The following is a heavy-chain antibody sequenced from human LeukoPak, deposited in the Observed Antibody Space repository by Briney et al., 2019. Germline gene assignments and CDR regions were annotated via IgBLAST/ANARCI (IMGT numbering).Heavy chain of an antibody. CDR3: VTFYETY. V-gene: IGHV3-74*01. CDR1: GTYW. J-gene: IGHJ4*02. Sequence: PGGSLRLSCAASGTYWMHWVRQAPGKGLVWVSHINSDGSWTGYADSVKGRFTISKDNAKNTVSLQMNNLRAEDTAVYYCVTFYETYWGRGTPVTVSS. D-gene: IGHD2/OR15-2a*01. CDR2: INSDGSWT.